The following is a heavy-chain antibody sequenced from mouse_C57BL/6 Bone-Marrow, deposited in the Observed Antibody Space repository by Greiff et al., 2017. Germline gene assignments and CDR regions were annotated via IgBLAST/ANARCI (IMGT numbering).Heavy chain of an antibody. CDR1: GYTFTSYW. CDR2: IHPNSGST. Sequence: QVQLQQSGAELVKPGASVKLSCKASGYTFTSYWMHWVKQRPGQGLEWIGMIHPNSGSTNYNEKFKSKATLTVDKSSSTAYIQLSSLTSEDSAVYYCAKTGTDYAMDYWGQGTSVTVSS. D-gene: IGHD4-1*01. J-gene: IGHJ4*01. CDR3: AKTGTDYAMDY. V-gene: IGHV1-64*01.